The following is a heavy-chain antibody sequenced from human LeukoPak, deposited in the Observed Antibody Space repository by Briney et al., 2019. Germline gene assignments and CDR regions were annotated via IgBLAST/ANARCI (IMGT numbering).Heavy chain of an antibody. Sequence: PSETLSLTCTVSGGSISSSSYYWGWIRQPPGKGLEWIGSIYYSGSTYYNPSLKSRVTISVDTCKNQFSLKLSSVTAADTAMYYCARIGLLRGVVVIHDAFDVWGQGTMVTVSS. CDR3: ARIGLLRGVVVIHDAFDV. CDR1: GGSISSSSYY. CDR2: IYYSGST. J-gene: IGHJ3*01. D-gene: IGHD3-22*01. V-gene: IGHV4-39*07.